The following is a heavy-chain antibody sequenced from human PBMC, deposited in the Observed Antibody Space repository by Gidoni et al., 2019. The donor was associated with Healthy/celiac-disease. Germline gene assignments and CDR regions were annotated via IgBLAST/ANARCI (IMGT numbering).Heavy chain of an antibody. CDR2: IYPVDSDT. D-gene: IGHD3-16*02. CDR1: GYIFTSYW. V-gene: IGHV5-51*03. Sequence: EVQLVQSGAEVKKPGESLKISCKGSGYIFTSYWIGWVRQVTGKGLEWRGIIYPVDSDTRYRPSFQGQVTISADKSISTAYLKWSSLKASDTAMYYCARRTPDYDYVWGSYHPFDYWGQGTLVTVSS. CDR3: ARRTPDYDYVWGSYHPFDY. J-gene: IGHJ4*02.